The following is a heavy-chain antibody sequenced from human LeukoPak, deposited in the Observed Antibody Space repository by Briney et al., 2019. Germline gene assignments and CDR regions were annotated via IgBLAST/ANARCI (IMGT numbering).Heavy chain of an antibody. D-gene: IGHD3-3*01. CDR2: FDPEDGET. Sequence: ASVKVSCTVSGYTLTELSMHWVRQAPGKGLEWMGGFDPEDGETIYAQKFQGRVTMTEDTSTDTAYMELSSLRSEDTAVYYCATLERWVFGVVPPRYYFDYWGQGTLVTVSS. CDR3: ATLERWVFGVVPPRYYFDY. V-gene: IGHV1-24*01. CDR1: GYTLTELS. J-gene: IGHJ4*02.